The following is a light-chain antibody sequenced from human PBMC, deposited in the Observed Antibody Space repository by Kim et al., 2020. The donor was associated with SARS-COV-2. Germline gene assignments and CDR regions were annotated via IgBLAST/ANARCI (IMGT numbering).Light chain of an antibody. Sequence: TLSASVGDRVTITCRASQSISSWLAWYQQKPGKAPKLLIYKASSLESGVPSRFSGSGSGTEFTLTISSLQPDDFATYYCQQYNSYAFGQGTKLEI. V-gene: IGKV1-5*03. CDR2: KAS. J-gene: IGKJ2*01. CDR1: QSISSW. CDR3: QQYNSYA.